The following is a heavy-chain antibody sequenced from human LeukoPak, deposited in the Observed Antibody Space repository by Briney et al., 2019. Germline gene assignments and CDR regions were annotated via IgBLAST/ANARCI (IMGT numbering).Heavy chain of an antibody. CDR1: GGTFSSYA. J-gene: IGHJ6*03. Sequence: SVKVSCKASGGTFSSYAISWVRQAPGQGLEWMGGIIPIFGTANYAQKFQGRVTITADKSTSTAYMELSSLRSEDTAVYYCARARCGDCHYYYYYYMDVWGKGTTVTVSS. CDR2: IIPIFGTA. V-gene: IGHV1-69*06. D-gene: IGHD2-21*02. CDR3: ARARCGDCHYYYYYYMDV.